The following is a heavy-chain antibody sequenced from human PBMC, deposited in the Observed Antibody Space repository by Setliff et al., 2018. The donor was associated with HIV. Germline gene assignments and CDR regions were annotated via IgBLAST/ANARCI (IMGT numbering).Heavy chain of an antibody. CDR2: IDPNSGGT. J-gene: IGHJ4*02. V-gene: IGHV1-2*02. Sequence: ASVKVSCKASGYSFTDYYMHWVRQAPGQGLEWVGWIDPNSGGTNYAEKFHGRVSMTRDTSISTVYMELSSLRSEDTAVYYCARDQVYWQQLLFDYWGQGTLVTVSS. D-gene: IGHD6-13*01. CDR1: GYSFTDYY. CDR3: ARDQVYWQQLLFDY.